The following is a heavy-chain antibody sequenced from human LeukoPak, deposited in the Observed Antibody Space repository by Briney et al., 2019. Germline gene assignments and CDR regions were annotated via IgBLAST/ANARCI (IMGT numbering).Heavy chain of an antibody. Sequence: ASVKVSCKASGYTFTTYGISWVRQAPGQGLEWMGWISAYNGNTNYAQKFQGRVTMTEDTSTDTAYMELSSLRSEDTAVYYCATDLIAVAGTPNWFDPWGQGTLVTVSS. CDR3: ATDLIAVAGTPNWFDP. CDR2: ISAYNGNT. V-gene: IGHV1-18*01. D-gene: IGHD6-19*01. CDR1: GYTFTTYG. J-gene: IGHJ5*02.